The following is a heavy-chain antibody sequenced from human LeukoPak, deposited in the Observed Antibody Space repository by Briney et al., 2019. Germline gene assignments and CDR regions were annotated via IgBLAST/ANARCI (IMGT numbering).Heavy chain of an antibody. CDR3: ARGGTYYYYGMDV. CDR2: INPSGGST. CDR1: GYTFTNYY. J-gene: IGHJ6*02. Sequence: ASVKVSCKASGYTFTNYYIHWVRQAPGQGLEWMGMINPSGGSTNYAQKFQGRVTMTRDTSTSTVYMELSSLRSEDTAIYYCARGGTYYYYGMDVWGQGTTVIVSS. V-gene: IGHV1-46*01. D-gene: IGHD1-26*01.